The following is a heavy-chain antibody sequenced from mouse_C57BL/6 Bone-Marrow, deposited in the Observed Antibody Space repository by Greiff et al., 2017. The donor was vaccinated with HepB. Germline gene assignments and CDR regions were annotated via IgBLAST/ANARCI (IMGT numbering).Heavy chain of an antibody. CDR3: ARSAYVYDEDGDFDY. V-gene: IGHV1-64*01. CDR2: IHPNSGST. D-gene: IGHD2-2*01. J-gene: IGHJ2*01. CDR1: GYTFTSYW. Sequence: QVQLQQPGAELVKPGASVKLSCKASGYTFTSYWMHWVKQRPGQGLEWIGMIHPNSGSTNYNEKFKSKATLTVDKSSSTAYMQLSSLTSEDSAVYYCARSAYVYDEDGDFDYWGQGTTLTVSS.